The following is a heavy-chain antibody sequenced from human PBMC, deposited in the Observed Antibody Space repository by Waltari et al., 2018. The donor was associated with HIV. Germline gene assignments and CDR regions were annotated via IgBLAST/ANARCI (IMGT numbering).Heavy chain of an antibody. CDR2: ISSSGSTI. CDR1: GFTFSDYY. CDR3: ARDPRTTVTTYYFDY. V-gene: IGHV3-11*01. D-gene: IGHD4-17*01. J-gene: IGHJ4*02. Sequence: QVQLVESGGGLVKPGGSLRLSCAASGFTFSDYYMSWIRQAPGKGLVWVSYISSSGSTIYYADCVKGRCTISRDNAKNSLYLQMNSLRAEDTAVYYCARDPRTTVTTYYFDYWGQGTLVTVSS.